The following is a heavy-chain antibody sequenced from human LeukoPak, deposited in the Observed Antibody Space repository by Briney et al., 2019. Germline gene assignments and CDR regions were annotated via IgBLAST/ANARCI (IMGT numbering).Heavy chain of an antibody. V-gene: IGHV3-21*01. J-gene: IGHJ4*02. CDR3: ARDEVGAHFDY. D-gene: IGHD1-26*01. CDR1: GFTFSSYS. Sequence: PGGSLRLSCAASGFTFSSYSMNWVRQAPGKGLEWVSSISSSSYIYYADSVKGRFTISRDNAKNSLYLQMNSLRAEDTAVYYCARDEVGAHFDYWGQGTLVTVSS. CDR2: ISSSSYI.